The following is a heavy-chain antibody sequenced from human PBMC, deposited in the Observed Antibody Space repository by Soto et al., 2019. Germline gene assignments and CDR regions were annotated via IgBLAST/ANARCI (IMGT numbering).Heavy chain of an antibody. Sequence: GPGTPSETLSLTCAVYGGSFSGHSWTWIRQSPGKGLEWIGDINHSGRVNYSPSLKSRVTISLDTSKNQFSLTLSAVTAADTAMYYCSTRAYDTNGYYRFDPWGQGTLVTVSS. CDR2: INHSGRV. V-gene: IGHV4-34*01. CDR1: GGSFSGHS. CDR3: STRAYDTNGYYRFDP. J-gene: IGHJ5*01. D-gene: IGHD3-22*01.